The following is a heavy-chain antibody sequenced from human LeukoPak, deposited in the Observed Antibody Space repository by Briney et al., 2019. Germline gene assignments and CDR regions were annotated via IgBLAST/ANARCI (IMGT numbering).Heavy chain of an antibody. CDR1: GGTFLSHT. CDR3: AREYSWWDMAYYGMDV. CDR2: ISAYNGNT. V-gene: IGHV1-18*01. J-gene: IGHJ6*02. Sequence: GASVKVSCKTSGGTFLSHTFSWVRQAPGQGLEWMGWISAYNGNTNYAQKLQGRVTMTTDTSTSTAYMELRSLRSDDTAVYYCAREYSWWDMAYYGMDVWGQGTTVTVSS. D-gene: IGHD6-13*01.